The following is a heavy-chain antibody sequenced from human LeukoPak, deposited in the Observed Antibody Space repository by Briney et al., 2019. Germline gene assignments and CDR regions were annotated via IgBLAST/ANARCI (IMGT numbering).Heavy chain of an antibody. Sequence: PGGSLRLSCAASGFTFCSHEINWVRQAPGKGLEWVSYISSSGDTIYYADSVKGRFTISRDNAKNSLYLQLNSLRDEDTAVYYGARVPRSARIPIFSCGHGALVTVSS. CDR2: ISSSGDTI. J-gene: IGHJ4*03. CDR1: GFTFCSHE. D-gene: IGHD3-3*01. CDR3: ARVPRSARIPIFS. V-gene: IGHV3-48*03.